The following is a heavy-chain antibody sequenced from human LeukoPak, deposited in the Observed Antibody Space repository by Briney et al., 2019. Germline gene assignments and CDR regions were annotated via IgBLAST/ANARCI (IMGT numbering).Heavy chain of an antibody. V-gene: IGHV4-31*03. J-gene: IGHJ4*02. CDR2: IYYSGST. Sequence: PSQTLSLTCTVSGGSVSSGGYYWSWIRQHPGKGLEWIGYIYYSGSTYYNPSLKSRVTISVDTSKNQFSLKLSSVTAADTAVYYCATDRLYSYGSFDYWGQGTLVTVSS. CDR1: GGSVSSGGYY. D-gene: IGHD5-18*01. CDR3: ATDRLYSYGSFDY.